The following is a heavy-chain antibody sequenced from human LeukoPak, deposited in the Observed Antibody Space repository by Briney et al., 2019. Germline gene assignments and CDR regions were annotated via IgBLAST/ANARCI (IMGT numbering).Heavy chain of an antibody. Sequence: ASVPVTCKASRYIFTNYCVHWVRQVAGKGLDWMGLINPSGGSTSYAQKFQGRATMSRDTSTSTDYMELSSLRSEDTAVYSCARSVYGGDFYPCDFWGQGTLVTVSS. CDR1: RYIFTNYC. J-gene: IGHJ4*02. D-gene: IGHD2-21*02. CDR3: ARSVYGGDFYPCDF. V-gene: IGHV1-46*01. CDR2: INPSGGST.